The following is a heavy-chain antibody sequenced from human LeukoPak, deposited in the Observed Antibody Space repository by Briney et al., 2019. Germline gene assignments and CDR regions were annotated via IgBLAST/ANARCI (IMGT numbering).Heavy chain of an antibody. D-gene: IGHD3-9*01. CDR2: IYYSGST. CDR3: ARGYYDILTGSLSWFDP. Sequence: SETLSLTCTVSGGSISSSSYYWGWIRQPPGKGLEWIGSIYYSGSTYYNPSLKSRVTISVDTSKNQFSLKLSSVTAADTAVYYCARGYYDILTGSLSWFDPWGQGTLVTVSS. CDR1: GGSISSSSYY. V-gene: IGHV4-39*07. J-gene: IGHJ5*02.